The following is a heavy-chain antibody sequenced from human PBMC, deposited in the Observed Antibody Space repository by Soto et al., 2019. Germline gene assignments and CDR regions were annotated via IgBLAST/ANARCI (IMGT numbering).Heavy chain of an antibody. CDR2: IWYDGSNK. V-gene: IGHV3-33*01. J-gene: IGHJ6*02. D-gene: IGHD3-10*01. CDR1: GFTFSSYG. CDR3: ARDEGIHPANVYYYYYYGMDV. Sequence: GGSLRLSCAASGFTFSSYGMHWVRQAPGKGLEWVAVIWYDGSNKYYADSVKGRFTISRDNSKNTLYLQMNSLRAEDTAVYYCARDEGIHPANVYYYYYYGMDVWGQGTTVTVSS.